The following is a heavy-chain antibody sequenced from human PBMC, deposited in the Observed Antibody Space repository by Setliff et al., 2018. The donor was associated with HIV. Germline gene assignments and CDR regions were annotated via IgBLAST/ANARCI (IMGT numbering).Heavy chain of an antibody. V-gene: IGHV4-61*09. CDR2: VYPSGST. D-gene: IGHD5-12*01. J-gene: IGHJ6*02. Sequence: TLSLTCTVSGGSISTTTYFWTWIRQPAGKGLEWIGHVYPSGSTNYNPSLQSRVAISVDTSKNQFTLQLSSVTAADTAMYFCARDHGVATVVMDYYSGMDVWGPGTTVTV. CDR1: GGSISTTTYF. CDR3: ARDHGVATVVMDYYSGMDV.